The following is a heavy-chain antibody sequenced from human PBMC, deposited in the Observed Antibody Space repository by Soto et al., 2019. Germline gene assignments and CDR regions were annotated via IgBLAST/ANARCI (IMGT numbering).Heavy chain of an antibody. CDR1: GFTFSSYA. V-gene: IGHV3-23*01. CDR3: ARRRGAGGHFDY. Sequence: DVQLLESGGGLVQPAGSLRLSCAASGFTFSSYAMGWVRQGPGKGLEWVAVVSIGGSTYYADSVRGRFTISRDNSKNTLSLQMNSLTAEDTAVYFCARRRGAGGHFDYWGQGALVTVSS. D-gene: IGHD2-15*01. CDR2: VSIGGST. J-gene: IGHJ4*02.